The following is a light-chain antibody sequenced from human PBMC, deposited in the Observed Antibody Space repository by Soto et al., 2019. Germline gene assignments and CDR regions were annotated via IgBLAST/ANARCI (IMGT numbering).Light chain of an antibody. CDR3: LQHNSYPLT. CDR2: GAS. Sequence: DIQMTQSPSALSASVGDRVTITCRASQGISNYLAWFQQKPGKVPKRLIYGASSLQGGVPSRFSGSGSGTEFTLTISRLQPEEFATYDCLQHNSYPLTVGGGTQGDIK. J-gene: IGKJ4*01. V-gene: IGKV1-17*03. CDR1: QGISNY.